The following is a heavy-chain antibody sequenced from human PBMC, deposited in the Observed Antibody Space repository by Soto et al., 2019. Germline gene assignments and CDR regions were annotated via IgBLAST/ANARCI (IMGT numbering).Heavy chain of an antibody. Sequence: ESGGGLVQPGGSLGLSCAASGFTFSTYWMNWVRQAPGKGLEWVANIRPDGSEEYYVDSVKGRFTISRDNTKNSLYLQMNSLRAEDTAVYYCARGYYGMDVWGQGTTVTVSS. CDR1: GFTFSTYW. V-gene: IGHV3-7*04. CDR3: ARGYYGMDV. CDR2: IRPDGSEE. J-gene: IGHJ6*02.